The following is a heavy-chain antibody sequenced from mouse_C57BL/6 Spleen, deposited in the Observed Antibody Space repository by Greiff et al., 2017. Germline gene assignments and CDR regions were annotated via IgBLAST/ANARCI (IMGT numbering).Heavy chain of an antibody. CDR1: GYTFTSYT. CDR2: INPSSGYT. J-gene: IGHJ4*01. Sequence: QVQLQQSGAELARPGASVKMSCKASGYTFTSYTMHWVKQRPGQGLEWIGYINPSSGYTKYNQKFKDKATLTADKSSSTAYMQLSSLTSEDSAVYYCARAPPYYARDYWGQGTSVTGSS. CDR3: ARAPPYYARDY. V-gene: IGHV1-4*01.